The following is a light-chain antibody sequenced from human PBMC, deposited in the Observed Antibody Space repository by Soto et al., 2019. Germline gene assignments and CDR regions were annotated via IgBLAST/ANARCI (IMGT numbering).Light chain of an antibody. CDR3: QQYNNWLWT. J-gene: IGKJ1*01. Sequence: ESVLTQSPGTLSLSPGERATLSCRASQSVSSTSLAWYQQKPGQAPRLLMYGASTRATGIPARFSGSGSGTEFTLTISSLQSEDFAVYYCQQYNNWLWTFGQGTKVDIK. CDR1: QSVSST. CDR2: GAS. V-gene: IGKV3-15*01.